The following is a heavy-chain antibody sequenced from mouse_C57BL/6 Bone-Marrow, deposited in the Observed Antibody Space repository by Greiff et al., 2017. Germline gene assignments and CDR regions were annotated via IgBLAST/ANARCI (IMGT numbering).Heavy chain of an antibody. CDR2: IYPRSGNT. D-gene: IGHD2-1*01. V-gene: IGHV1-81*01. CDR1: GYTFTSYG. J-gene: IGHJ4*01. CDR3: AREGNYYSYYAMDY. Sequence: QVQLQQSGAELARPGASVKLSCKASGYTFTSYGISWVKQRTGQGLEWIGEIYPRSGNTYYNEKVKGKATLTADKSSSTAYMELRSLTSEDSAVYFCAREGNYYSYYAMDYWGQGTSVTVSS.